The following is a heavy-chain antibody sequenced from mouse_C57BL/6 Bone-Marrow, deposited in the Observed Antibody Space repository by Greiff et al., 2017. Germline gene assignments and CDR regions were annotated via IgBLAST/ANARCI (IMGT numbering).Heavy chain of an antibody. CDR2: IHPNSGST. V-gene: IGHV1-64*01. Sequence: QVHVKQPGAELVKPGASVKLSCKASGYTFTSYWMHWVKQRPGQGLEWIGMIHPNSGSTNYNEKFKSKATLTVDKSSSTAYMQLSSLTSEDSAVYYCALIYYEYDGPFAYWGQGTLVTVSA. J-gene: IGHJ3*01. CDR1: GYTFTSYW. D-gene: IGHD2-4*01. CDR3: ALIYYEYDGPFAY.